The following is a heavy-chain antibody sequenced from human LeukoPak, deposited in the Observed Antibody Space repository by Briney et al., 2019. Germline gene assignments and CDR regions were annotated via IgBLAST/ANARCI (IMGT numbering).Heavy chain of an antibody. J-gene: IGHJ4*02. CDR1: GFTFDDFA. CDR2: VSWNSASI. CDR3: AKLDGYAN. Sequence: PGGSLRLSCAASGFTFDDFAMHWVRQAPGQGLEWVSGVSWNSASIGYADSVEGRFTISRDNAKNSLYLQMNSLRAEDMALYYCAKLDGYANWGQGTLVTVSS. V-gene: IGHV3-9*03. D-gene: IGHD5-24*01.